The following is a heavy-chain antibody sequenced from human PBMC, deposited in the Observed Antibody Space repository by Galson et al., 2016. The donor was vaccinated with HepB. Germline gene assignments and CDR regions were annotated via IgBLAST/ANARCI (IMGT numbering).Heavy chain of an antibody. J-gene: IGHJ6*02. D-gene: IGHD5-18*01. CDR3: ARDRPGGYRYGFYYYYGMDV. V-gene: IGHV3-7*03. CDR1: GFTFSSYW. CDR2: IKHDGREK. Sequence: PLRLSCAASGFTFSSYWMSWVRQAPGKGPEWVANIKHDGREKYYVDSVKGRFTTSRDNAKNSLYLQMNSLRAEDTAVYYCARDRPGGYRYGFYYYYGMDVWGQGTTVTVSS.